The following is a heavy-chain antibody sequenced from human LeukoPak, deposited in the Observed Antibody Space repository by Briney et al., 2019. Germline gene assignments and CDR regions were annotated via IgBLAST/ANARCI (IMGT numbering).Heavy chain of an antibody. CDR2: ISGDGGST. CDR3: AKDNWMATRGHY. Sequence: GGSLRLSCAASGFTFDDYALHWVRQTPGKGLESVSLISGDGGSTYYADSVKGRFTISRDDSKNSLYLQMNSLTTEDTALYYCAKDNWMATRGHYWGQGTLVTVSS. CDR1: GFTFDDYA. V-gene: IGHV3-43*02. J-gene: IGHJ4*02. D-gene: IGHD5-24*01.